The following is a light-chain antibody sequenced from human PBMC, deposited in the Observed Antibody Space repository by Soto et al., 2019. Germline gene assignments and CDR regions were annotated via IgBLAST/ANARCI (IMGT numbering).Light chain of an antibody. CDR2: LDT. J-gene: IGLJ2*01. V-gene: IGLV3-1*01. CDR1: KLGDRY. Sequence: SYELTQPPSVSVSPGQTASIPCSGDKLGDRYACWYQQKPGQSPVLVIYLDTKPPSGIPERFSGSNSGNTATLTISGTQAMDEADYYCQAWDDTTGVVFGGGTKLTVL. CDR3: QAWDDTTGVV.